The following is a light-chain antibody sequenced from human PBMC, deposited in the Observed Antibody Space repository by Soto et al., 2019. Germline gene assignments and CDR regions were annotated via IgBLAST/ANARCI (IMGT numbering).Light chain of an antibody. CDR2: GAS. J-gene: IGKJ1*01. V-gene: IGKV3-15*01. Sequence: EIVMTQSPATLSVSPGERATLSCRASQSVSSNLAWYQQKPGQAPRLLIYGASTRATGIAARFSGSGSGTEFTLTISSLQSEDFAVYYCQQYNNWPTSGQGTKVDIK. CDR3: QQYNNWPT. CDR1: QSVSSN.